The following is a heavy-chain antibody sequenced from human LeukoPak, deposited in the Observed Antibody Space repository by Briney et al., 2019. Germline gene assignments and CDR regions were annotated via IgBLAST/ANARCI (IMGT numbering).Heavy chain of an antibody. CDR3: TRGRDTTGYFVY. CDR2: IDTNTGNP. D-gene: IGHD3-22*01. J-gene: IGHJ4*02. Sequence: ASVTVSCTASGYTFTNYTINWVRLAPGQGLEWMGWIDTNTGNPTYAQGFAGRFVFSLDTSVTTTYLQISSLKAEDTAVYFCTRGRDTTGYFVYWGQGALVTVSS. V-gene: IGHV7-4-1*02. CDR1: GYTFTNYT.